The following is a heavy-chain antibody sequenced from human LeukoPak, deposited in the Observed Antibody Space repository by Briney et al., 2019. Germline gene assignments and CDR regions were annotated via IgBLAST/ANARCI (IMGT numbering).Heavy chain of an antibody. CDR1: GGSISSYY. D-gene: IGHD1-14*01. CDR2: IYYSGST. CDR3: ARRASTGIYSDY. V-gene: IGHV4-59*01. Sequence: SETLSITCTVSGGSISSYYWSWIRQPPGKGLEWIGYIYYSGSTNYNPSLKSRVTISVDTSKNQFSLKLTSVTAADTAVYYCARRASTGIYSDYWGQGTLVTVSS. J-gene: IGHJ4*02.